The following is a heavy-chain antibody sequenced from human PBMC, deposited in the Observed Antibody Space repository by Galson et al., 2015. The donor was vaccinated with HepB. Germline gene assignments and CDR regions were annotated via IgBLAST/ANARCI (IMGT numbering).Heavy chain of an antibody. CDR3: AKAVPWGATTGYFQH. CDR1: GFTFSSYG. J-gene: IGHJ1*01. D-gene: IGHD1-26*01. Sequence: SLRLSCAASGFTFSSYGMHWVRQAPGKGLEWVAVISYDGSNKYYADSVKGRFTISRDNSKNTLYLQMNSLRAEDTAVYYCAKAVPWGATTGYFQHWGQGTLVTVSS. CDR2: ISYDGSNK. V-gene: IGHV3-30*18.